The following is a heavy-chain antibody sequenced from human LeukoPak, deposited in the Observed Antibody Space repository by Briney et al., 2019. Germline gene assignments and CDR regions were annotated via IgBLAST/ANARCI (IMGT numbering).Heavy chain of an antibody. CDR1: GDSVSSNSAT. Sequence: SQTLSLTCAISGDSVSSNSATWNWIRQSPSRGLECLGRTYYRSKWYNDYAVSVKSRITINPDTSKNQFSLQLNSVTPEDTAVYYCARGVSVAATRPIDYWGQGTLVTVSS. V-gene: IGHV6-1*01. CDR3: ARGVSVAATRPIDY. J-gene: IGHJ4*02. CDR2: TYYRSKWYN. D-gene: IGHD6-19*01.